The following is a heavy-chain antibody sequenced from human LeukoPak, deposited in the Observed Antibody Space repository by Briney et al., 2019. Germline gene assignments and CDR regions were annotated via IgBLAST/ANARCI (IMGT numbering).Heavy chain of an antibody. CDR2: IYYSGST. Sequence: SETLSLTCTVSGGSISSYYWGWIRQPPGKGLEWIGYIYYSGSTNYNPSLKSRVTISVDTSKNQFSLKLSSVTAADTAVYYCARGRGYYYYYYMDVWGKGTTVTVSS. CDR1: GGSISSYY. V-gene: IGHV4-59*01. J-gene: IGHJ6*03. CDR3: ARGRGYYYYYYMDV.